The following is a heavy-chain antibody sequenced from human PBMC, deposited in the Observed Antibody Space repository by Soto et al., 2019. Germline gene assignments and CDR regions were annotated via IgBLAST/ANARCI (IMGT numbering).Heavy chain of an antibody. V-gene: IGHV4-59*01. CDR2: IYHSGST. J-gene: IGHJ5*02. CDR1: GGSINSYY. CDR3: ARYSSGWNNWFDP. Sequence: SETLSLTCTVSGGSINSYYWSWIRQPPGKGLEWIGYIYHSGSTNYNPSLKSPVTISIDTSKNQFSLKLSSVTAADTAVYYCARYSSGWNNWFDPWGQGTLVTVSS. D-gene: IGHD6-19*01.